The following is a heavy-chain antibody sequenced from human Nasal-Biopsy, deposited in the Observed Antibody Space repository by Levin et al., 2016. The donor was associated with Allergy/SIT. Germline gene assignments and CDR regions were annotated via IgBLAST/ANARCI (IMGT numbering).Heavy chain of an antibody. J-gene: IGHJ6*02. CDR3: AKFRTLFGGLGSAGYYYGLDV. V-gene: IGHV3-23*01. CDR2: ISDNSANT. D-gene: IGHD3-3*01. Sequence: GESLKISCAASGFPFANYAMAWVRQTPGKGLEWISVISDNSANTHYADSVKGRFTVSRDNSKNTLHLQMSSLTVEDTAVYYCAKFRTLFGGLGSAGYYYGLDVWGQGTTVSVSS. CDR1: GFPFANYA.